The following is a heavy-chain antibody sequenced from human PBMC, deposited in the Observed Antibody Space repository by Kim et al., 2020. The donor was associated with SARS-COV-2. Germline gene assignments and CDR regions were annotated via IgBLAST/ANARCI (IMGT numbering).Heavy chain of an antibody. CDR1: GFTFRDYS. J-gene: IGHJ1*01. D-gene: IGHD3-22*01. V-gene: IGHV3-30*04. Sequence: GGSLRLSCAASGFTFRDYSLHWVRQAPGKGLEWVAAISNDGKKKYYANSVKGRVTVSRDNSRKVLNLRIDSLRVEDTATYFCATDHCSEIVSRYLGRYCQLWGEGPLVSV. CDR2: ISNDGKKK. CDR3: ATDHCSEIVSRYLGRYCQL.